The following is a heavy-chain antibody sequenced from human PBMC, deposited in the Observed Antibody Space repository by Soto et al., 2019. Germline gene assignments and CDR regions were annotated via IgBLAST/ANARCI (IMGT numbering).Heavy chain of an antibody. J-gene: IGHJ4*02. V-gene: IGHV4-59*01. CDR1: GGSISNYY. CDR2: IYYSGNT. D-gene: IGHD2-21*02. CDR3: ARQSTAWPNFDS. Sequence: PSETLSLTCAVSGGSISNYYWSWIRQPPGKGLEWIGYIYYSGNTNYNPSLKSRVTISVDTSKKQFSLKVSAVTAADTAVYYCARQSTAWPNFDSWGQVTLVTVST.